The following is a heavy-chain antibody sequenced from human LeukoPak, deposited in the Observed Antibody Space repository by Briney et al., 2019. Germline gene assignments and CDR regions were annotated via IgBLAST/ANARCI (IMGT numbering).Heavy chain of an antibody. Sequence: SQTLSLTCAISGDSVSSHGVAWNWIRQSPSGGLEWLGRTYYESKWYNDYAVSGKSRITINPDTSKNQFSLHLNSVTPEDTAMYYCARGRLSAFDIWGQGTMVTVSS. CDR3: ARGRLSAFDI. J-gene: IGHJ3*02. CDR2: TYYESKWYN. V-gene: IGHV6-1*01. CDR1: GDSVSSHGVA.